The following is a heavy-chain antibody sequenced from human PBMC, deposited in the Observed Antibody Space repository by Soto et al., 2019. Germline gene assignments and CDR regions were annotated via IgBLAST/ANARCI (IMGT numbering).Heavy chain of an antibody. CDR2: INGGDANT. CDR3: ARGFDGSADY. J-gene: IGHJ4*02. CDR1: GYTFTSNA. Sequence: QVQLVQSGAEVKKPGASVKVSCKASGYTFTSNAIHWMRQAPGQRLEWIGWINGGDANTQYSQNFQGRVTLSRDTSATTAYMELSSLRSEDTAVYYCARGFDGSADYWGQGTLVTVSS. D-gene: IGHD3-10*01. V-gene: IGHV1-3*01.